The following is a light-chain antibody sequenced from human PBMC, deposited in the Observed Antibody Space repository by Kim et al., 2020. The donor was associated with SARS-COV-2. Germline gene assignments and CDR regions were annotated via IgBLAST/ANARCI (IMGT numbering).Light chain of an antibody. CDR3: QQYGASPLST. Sequence: EILLTQSPGTLSLSPGERATLSCRASQSVTGNYLAWYQQRPGQAPRLLIYDASSRATGIPDRFSGSGSGTDFTLTISRLGPEDFAVYYCQQYGASPLSTFGQGTKVDIK. CDR1: QSVTGNY. CDR2: DAS. J-gene: IGKJ2*01. V-gene: IGKV3-20*01.